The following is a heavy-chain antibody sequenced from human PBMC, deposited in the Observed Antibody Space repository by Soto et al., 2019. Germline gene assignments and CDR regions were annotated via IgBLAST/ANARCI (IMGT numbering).Heavy chain of an antibody. CDR1: GGSISRGDYF. CDR3: ARGPSMLIRKNWFDP. J-gene: IGHJ5*02. CDR2: IYYSGNT. D-gene: IGHD2-8*01. Sequence: QVQLQESGPGLVKPSQTLSLTCTVSGGSISRGDYFWSWIRQPPGKGLEWIGYIYYSGNTYYNPSRKSRVTMSVDSSKNQFSLNLKSVTAADTAVYYCARGPSMLIRKNWFDPWGQGTLVTVSS. V-gene: IGHV4-30-4*01.